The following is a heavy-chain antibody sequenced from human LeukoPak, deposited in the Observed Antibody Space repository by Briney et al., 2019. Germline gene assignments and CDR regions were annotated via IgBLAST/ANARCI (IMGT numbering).Heavy chain of an antibody. D-gene: IGHD6-19*01. J-gene: IGHJ4*02. V-gene: IGHV3-53*01. CDR3: ARYTSGSYFDS. Sequence: PGGSLRVSXAASGFTVSSNDMTCVRQAPGKGLEWDSVIYKSGNTFYSDSVKGRFTISRDNSKNTVYLQMDSLRAEDTAVYYCARYTSGSYFDSWGREPWSPSPQ. CDR1: GFTVSSND. CDR2: IYKSGNT.